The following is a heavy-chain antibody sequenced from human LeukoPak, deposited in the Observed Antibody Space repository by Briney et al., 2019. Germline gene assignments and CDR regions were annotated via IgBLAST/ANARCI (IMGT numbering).Heavy chain of an antibody. V-gene: IGHV3-23*01. Sequence: GGPQRLFCAPSGLTFSSYAMSWPRDAPGKGREWVTDISGSGDSTYYADSVKGRFTISRDNSKNALYLQMNSLRTEDTAVYYCAKHIAVPGRNWFDPWGQGTLVTVSS. CDR2: ISGSGDST. J-gene: IGHJ5*02. D-gene: IGHD6-19*01. CDR1: GLTFSSYA. CDR3: AKHIAVPGRNWFDP.